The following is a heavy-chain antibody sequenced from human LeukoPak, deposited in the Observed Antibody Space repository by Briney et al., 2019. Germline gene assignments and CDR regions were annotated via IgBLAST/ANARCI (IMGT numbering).Heavy chain of an antibody. J-gene: IGHJ5*02. CDR1: GYTFTSYD. Sequence: VASVKVSCKASGYTFTSYDINWVRQATGQGLEWMGWMNPSSGNTGYAQKFQGRVTITRNTSISTAYMELSSLRSEDTAVYYCARGGITIFGVAPPEYKNNWFDPWGQGTLVTVSS. CDR2: MNPSSGNT. CDR3: ARGGITIFGVAPPEYKNNWFDP. D-gene: IGHD3-3*01. V-gene: IGHV1-8*03.